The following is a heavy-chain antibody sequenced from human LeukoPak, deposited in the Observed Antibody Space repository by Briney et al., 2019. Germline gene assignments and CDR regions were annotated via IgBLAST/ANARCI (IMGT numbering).Heavy chain of an antibody. Sequence: GGSLRLSCAASGFTFDDYAMHWVRQAPGKGLGWVSGISWNSGSIGYADSVKGRFTISRDNAKNSLYLQMNSLRAEDTALYYCAKDGPVAGTSWYFDLWGRGTLVTVSS. D-gene: IGHD6-19*01. CDR3: AKDGPVAGTSWYFDL. CDR2: ISWNSGSI. V-gene: IGHV3-9*01. CDR1: GFTFDDYA. J-gene: IGHJ2*01.